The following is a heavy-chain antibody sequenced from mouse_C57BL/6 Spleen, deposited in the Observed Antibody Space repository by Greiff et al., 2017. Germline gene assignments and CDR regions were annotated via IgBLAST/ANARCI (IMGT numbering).Heavy chain of an antibody. CDR1: GYAFSSSW. CDR2: IYPGDGDT. CDR3: ARSDYDYEDYAMDY. D-gene: IGHD2-4*01. V-gene: IGHV1-82*01. J-gene: IGHJ4*01. Sequence: QVQLQQSGPELVKPGASVKISCKASGYAFSSSWMNWVKQRPGKGLEWIGRIYPGDGDTNYNGKFKGKATLTADKSSSTAYMQLSSLTSEDSAVYFCARSDYDYEDYAMDYWGQGTSVTVSS.